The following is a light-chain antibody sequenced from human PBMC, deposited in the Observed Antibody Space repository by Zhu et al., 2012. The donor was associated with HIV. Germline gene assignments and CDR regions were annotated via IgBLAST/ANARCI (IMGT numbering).Light chain of an antibody. V-gene: IGKV3-15*01. Sequence: EIVMTQSPVTLSVSPGERATLSCRASQSIRNNLAWYQQKPGQAPRLLIYGASTRATGIPRQVQWQVGLETEFTLIISSLQSEDVAVYYCQQYHDWPPLTFGGGTKGGDQT. CDR2: GAS. CDR1: QSIRNN. CDR3: QQYHDWPPLT. J-gene: IGKJ4*01.